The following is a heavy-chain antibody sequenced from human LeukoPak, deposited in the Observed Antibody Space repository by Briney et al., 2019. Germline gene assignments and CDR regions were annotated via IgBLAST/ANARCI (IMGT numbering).Heavy chain of an antibody. Sequence: PSETLCLTCTVSGGSISSGSYYWSWIRQPAGKGLEWIGRIYTSGSTNYNPSLKSRVTISVDTSKNQFSLKLSSVTAADTAVYYCARGAYDFWSGSPPDYWGQGTLVTVSS. CDR3: ARGAYDFWSGSPPDY. D-gene: IGHD3-3*01. V-gene: IGHV4-61*02. CDR1: GGSISSGSYY. CDR2: IYTSGST. J-gene: IGHJ4*02.